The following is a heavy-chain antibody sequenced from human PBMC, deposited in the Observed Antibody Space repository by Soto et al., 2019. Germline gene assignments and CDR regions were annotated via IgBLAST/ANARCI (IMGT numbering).Heavy chain of an antibody. CDR3: ARGSEVSRGMDV. V-gene: IGHV4-59*01. CDR2: IYYSGST. J-gene: IGHJ6*02. CDR1: GGSISSYY. Sequence: QVQLQESGPGLVKPSETLSLTCTVSGGSISSYYWSWIRQPPGKGVEWIGYIYYSGSTNYNPSLKSRVTISVDTSKNQFPLKLSPVTAADTAVYYCARGSEVSRGMDVWGQGTTVTVSS.